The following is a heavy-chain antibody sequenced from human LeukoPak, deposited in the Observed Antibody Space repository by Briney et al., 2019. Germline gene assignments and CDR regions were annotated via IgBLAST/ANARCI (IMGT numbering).Heavy chain of an antibody. CDR2: INPNSGGT. V-gene: IGHV1-2*02. CDR3: AREGVDWNHSVYYFDY. J-gene: IGHJ4*02. D-gene: IGHD1-1*01. Sequence: ASVTVSCKASGYTFTGYYMHWVRQAPGQGLEWMGWINPNSGGTNYAQKFQDRVTMTRDTSISTAYMELSRLRSDDTAVYYCAREGVDWNHSVYYFDYWGQGTLVTVSS. CDR1: GYTFTGYY.